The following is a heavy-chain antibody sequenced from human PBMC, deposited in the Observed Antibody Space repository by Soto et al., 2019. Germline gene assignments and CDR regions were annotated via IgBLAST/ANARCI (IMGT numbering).Heavy chain of an antibody. CDR3: ARHQGYSSGYYYYYYMDV. J-gene: IGHJ6*03. V-gene: IGHV4-39*01. Sequence: LSETLSLPCTVSGGSISSSSYYWGWIRQPPGKGLEWIGSIYYSGSTYYNPSLKSRVTISVDTSKNQFSLRLSSVTAADTAVYYCARHQGYSSGYYYYYYMDVWGKGTTVTVSS. CDR2: IYYSGST. D-gene: IGHD6-25*01. CDR1: GGSISSSSYY.